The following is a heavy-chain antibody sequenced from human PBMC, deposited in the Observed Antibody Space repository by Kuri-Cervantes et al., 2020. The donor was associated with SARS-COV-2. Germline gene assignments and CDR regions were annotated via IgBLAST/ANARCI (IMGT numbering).Heavy chain of an antibody. D-gene: IGHD1-26*01. CDR1: GGSFSGYY. Sequence: QTLSLTCAVYGGSFSGYYWSWIRQSPGKGLEWIGEINHSGSTNYNPPLKSRVTISLETSKNQFSLNLSSVTAADTAVYYCARGEWDVVLDWGQGTLVTVSS. V-gene: IGHV4-34*01. J-gene: IGHJ4*02. CDR3: ARGEWDVVLD. CDR2: INHSGST.